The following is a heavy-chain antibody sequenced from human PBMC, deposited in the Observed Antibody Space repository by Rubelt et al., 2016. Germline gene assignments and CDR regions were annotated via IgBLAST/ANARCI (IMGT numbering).Heavy chain of an antibody. J-gene: IGHJ6*02. CDR3: ARNANKGNNYYYDILTHYGMDV. CDR1: GFTFSSYG. Sequence: QVQLAESGGGVVQPGRSLRLSCAASGFTFSSYGMHWVRQAPGKGLEWVAVIWYDGSNKYYADSVKGRFTISRDNSKNTLYLQMNSLRAEDTAVYYCARNANKGNNYYYDILTHYGMDVWGQGTTVTVSS. CDR2: IWYDGSNK. V-gene: IGHV3-33*01. D-gene: IGHD3-9*01.